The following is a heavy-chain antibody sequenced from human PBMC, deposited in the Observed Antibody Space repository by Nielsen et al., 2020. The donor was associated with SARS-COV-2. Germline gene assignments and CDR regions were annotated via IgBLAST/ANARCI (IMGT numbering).Heavy chain of an antibody. CDR3: ARDDGDGSGSYYLYYFDY. V-gene: IGHV3-30-3*01. Sequence: GESLKISCAASGFPFSDHAMHWVRQAPGKGLEWVAFISSGGSNFYYAHSVKGRFTISRDNSNDTVYLQMNGLRAEDTAVYYCARDDGDGSGSYYLYYFDYWGQGTPVTVSS. CDR1: GFPFSDHA. CDR2: ISSGGSNF. J-gene: IGHJ4*02. D-gene: IGHD3-10*01.